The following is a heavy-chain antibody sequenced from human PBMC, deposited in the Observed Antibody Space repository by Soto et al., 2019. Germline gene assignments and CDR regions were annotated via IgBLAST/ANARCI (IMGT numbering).Heavy chain of an antibody. D-gene: IGHD5-12*01. J-gene: IGHJ4*02. V-gene: IGHV1-8*01. CDR2: MNPNSGNT. CDR1: GYTFTSYD. Sequence: QVQLVQSGAEVKKPGASVKVSCKASGYTFTSYDINWVRQATGKGLEWMGRMNPNSGNTDYAQKFQGRVTMTRSTSTSTAYMELSSLRSDDTAVYDCARGLGRDGYHYRGFGRDDYWGQGTLVTVSS. CDR3: ARGLGRDGYHYRGFGRDDY.